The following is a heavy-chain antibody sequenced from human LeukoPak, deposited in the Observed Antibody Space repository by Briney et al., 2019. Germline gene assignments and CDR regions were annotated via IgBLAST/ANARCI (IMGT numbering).Heavy chain of an antibody. J-gene: IGHJ4*02. CDR1: GFTFSSYG. CDR3: ARDYMATRCYFDY. CDR2: IRYDGSNK. V-gene: IGHV3-30*02. Sequence: PGGSLRLSCAASGFTFSSYGMHWVRQAPGKGLEWVAFIRYDGSNKYYANSVKGRFTISRDNSKNTLYLQMNSLRAEDTAVYYCARDYMATRCYFDYWGQGTLVTVSS. D-gene: IGHD4/OR15-4a*01.